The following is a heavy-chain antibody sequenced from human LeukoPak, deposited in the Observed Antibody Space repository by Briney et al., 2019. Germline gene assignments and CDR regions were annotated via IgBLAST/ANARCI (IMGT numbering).Heavy chain of an antibody. V-gene: IGHV4-4*07. CDR2: IFTSGST. CDR1: GGSISSYY. J-gene: IGHJ4*02. Sequence: KPSETLSLTCTVSGGSISSYYWSWIRQPAGKGLEWIGRIFTSGSTNYNPSLKSRVTMSVDTSKNQFSLKLSSVTAADTAVYYCARVNCGGDRYLFDYWGQGTLVTVFS. CDR3: ARVNCGGDRYLFDY. D-gene: IGHD2-21*02.